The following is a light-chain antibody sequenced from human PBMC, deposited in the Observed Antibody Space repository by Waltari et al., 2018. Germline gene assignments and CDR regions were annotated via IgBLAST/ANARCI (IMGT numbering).Light chain of an antibody. Sequence: EIVLTQSPGTLSLSPGERATLSCRASQSVSSSYLAWYQQKPGQAPSLLIYGASSRATGIPDRFSGSRSGTDFTLTIRRLEPEDFAVYYCQQYGSSPPFTFGQGTKLEIK. CDR1: QSVSSSY. CDR3: QQYGSSPPFT. CDR2: GAS. V-gene: IGKV3-20*01. J-gene: IGKJ2*01.